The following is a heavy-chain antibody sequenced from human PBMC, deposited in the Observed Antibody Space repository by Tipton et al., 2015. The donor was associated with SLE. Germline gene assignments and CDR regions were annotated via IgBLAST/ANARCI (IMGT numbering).Heavy chain of an antibody. D-gene: IGHD3-16*01. CDR3: AREGGVLPFDP. Sequence: TLSLTCAVYGGSFSGYYWSWIRQPPGKGLEWIGEINHSGGTNYSPSLKSRVTISVDTSKNQFSLKLSSVTAADTAVYYCAREGGVLPFDPWGQGTLVTVSS. J-gene: IGHJ5*02. CDR1: GGSFSGYY. V-gene: IGHV4-34*01. CDR2: INHSGGT.